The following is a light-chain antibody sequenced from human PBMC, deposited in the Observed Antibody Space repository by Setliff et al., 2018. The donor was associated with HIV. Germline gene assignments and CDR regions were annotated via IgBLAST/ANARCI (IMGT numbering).Light chain of an antibody. Sequence: QPASVSGSPGQSIAISCTGTSSDVGIYNLVSWYQHHPGKAPKLIIYEVNKRPSGVSNRFSGSKSGNTASLTISGLQPEDETDYYCCSYTTYSTYVFGTGTKV. CDR1: SSDVGIYNL. V-gene: IGLV2-23*02. CDR2: EVN. CDR3: CSYTTYSTYV. J-gene: IGLJ1*01.